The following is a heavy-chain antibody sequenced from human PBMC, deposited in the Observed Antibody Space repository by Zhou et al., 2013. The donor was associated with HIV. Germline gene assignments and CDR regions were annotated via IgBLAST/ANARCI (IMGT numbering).Heavy chain of an antibody. J-gene: IGHJ5*02. CDR3: ARDMEDIVVVVAAYKWFDP. Sequence: QVQLQESGPGLVKPSETLSLTCTVSGGSISSYYRSWIRQPAGKGLEWIGRIYSSGSTNYNPSLGSRVTMSVDTSKNQFSLKLSSVTAADTAVYYCARDMEDIVVVVAAYKWFDPWGQGTLVTVSS. D-gene: IGHD2-15*01. CDR1: GGSISSYY. CDR2: IYSSGST. V-gene: IGHV4-4*07.